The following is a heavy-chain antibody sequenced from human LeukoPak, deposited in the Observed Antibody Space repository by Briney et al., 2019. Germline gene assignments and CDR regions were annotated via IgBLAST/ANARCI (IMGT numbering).Heavy chain of an antibody. Sequence: SETLSLTCAVYGGSFSGYYWSWIRQPPGKGLEWIGEINHSGSTNYNPSLKSRVTISVDTSKNQFSLKLSSVTAADTAVYYCAVRVGTINHLYRVRAFDIWGQGTMVTVSS. CDR2: INHSGST. CDR3: AVRVGTINHLYRVRAFDI. J-gene: IGHJ3*02. CDR1: GGSFSGYY. D-gene: IGHD1-26*01. V-gene: IGHV4-34*01.